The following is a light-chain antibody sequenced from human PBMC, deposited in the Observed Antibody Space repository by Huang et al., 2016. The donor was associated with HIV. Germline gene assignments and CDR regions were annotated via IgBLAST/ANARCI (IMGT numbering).Light chain of an antibody. Sequence: DIQMTQSPSSLSASVGDRVTITCPASQSISTYLNWYQQKPGKAPKPLIYAASSLQSGVPSRFSGSGSGTDFTLTISSLQPEDFATYYCQQSYTTPYTFGQGTKLEIK. J-gene: IGKJ2*01. CDR1: QSISTY. V-gene: IGKV1-39*01. CDR2: AAS. CDR3: QQSYTTPYT.